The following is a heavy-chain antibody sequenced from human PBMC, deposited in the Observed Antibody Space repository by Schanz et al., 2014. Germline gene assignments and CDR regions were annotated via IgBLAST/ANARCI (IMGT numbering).Heavy chain of an antibody. CDR3: VRELSGGTFDY. D-gene: IGHD1-1*01. Sequence: QVQLVQSGAELKKPGASVKVSCKASGYVFPSYDINWVRQAAGQGLEWMGRFTHISQKFQGRVTMTRDTSSTTAYMELNSLRSDDTAVYYCVRELSGGTFDYWGQGALVTVSS. J-gene: IGHJ4*02. CDR1: GYVFPSYD. CDR2: RFT. V-gene: IGHV1-2*06.